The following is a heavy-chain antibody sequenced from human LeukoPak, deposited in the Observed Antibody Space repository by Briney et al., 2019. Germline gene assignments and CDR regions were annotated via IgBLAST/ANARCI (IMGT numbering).Heavy chain of an antibody. CDR1: GYTFTSYD. CDR2: MNPNSGNT. D-gene: IGHD6-6*01. Sequence: ASVTVSFKASGYTFTSYDINWVRQATGQGLEWMGWMNPNSGNTGYAQKFQGRVTITRNTSISTAYTELSSLRSEDTAVYYCARGVAARDYYYYYYMDVWGKGTTVTVSS. J-gene: IGHJ6*03. V-gene: IGHV1-8*03. CDR3: ARGVAARDYYYYYYMDV.